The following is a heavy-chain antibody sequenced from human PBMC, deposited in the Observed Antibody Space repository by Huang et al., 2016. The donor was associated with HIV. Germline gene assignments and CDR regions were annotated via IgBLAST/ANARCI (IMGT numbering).Heavy chain of an antibody. CDR1: GGSIRSDNYY. CDR3: ARLPGSITMIRGVITDPY. CDR2: IYYSGST. D-gene: IGHD3-10*01. V-gene: IGHV4-39*01. J-gene: IGHJ4*02. Sequence: QLQLQESGPGLVKPSETLSLTCTVSGGSIRSDNYYWGWIRQPPGKGLEWFGSIYYSGSTYYNPALKSRVTITVDTSKNQFSLKMRSVTAADTAVYYCARLPGSITMIRGVITDPYWGQGTLVTVSS.